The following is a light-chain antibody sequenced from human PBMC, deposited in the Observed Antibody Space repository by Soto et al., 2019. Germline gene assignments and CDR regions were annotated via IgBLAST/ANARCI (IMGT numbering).Light chain of an antibody. CDR3: HQRQSWPRT. J-gene: IGKJ1*01. V-gene: IGKV3-11*01. CDR2: DAS. Sequence: EIVLTQSPATLSLSPGERATLSCRASQSVGNNLAWYQQKPGQAPGLLIYDASNRATGIPARFSGSGSGTDFTLTISDVQPEDFALYYCHQRQSWPRTFGQGTKVDIK. CDR1: QSVGNN.